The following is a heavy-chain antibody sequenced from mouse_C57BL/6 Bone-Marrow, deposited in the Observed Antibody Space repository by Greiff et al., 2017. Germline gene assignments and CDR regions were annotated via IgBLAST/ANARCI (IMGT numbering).Heavy chain of an antibody. Sequence: EVKVVESGAELVRPGASVKLSCTASGFNIKDDYMHWVKQRPEQGLEWIGWIDPENGDTEYASKFQGKATITADTSSNTAYLQLSSLTSEDTAVYYCTVFITTVVATSYWYFDVWGTGTTVTVSS. CDR3: TVFITTVVATSYWYFDV. CDR2: IDPENGDT. D-gene: IGHD1-1*01. CDR1: GFNIKDDY. J-gene: IGHJ1*03. V-gene: IGHV14-4*01.